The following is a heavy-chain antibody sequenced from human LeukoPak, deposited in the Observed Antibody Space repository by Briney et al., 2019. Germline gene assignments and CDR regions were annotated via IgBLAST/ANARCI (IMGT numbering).Heavy chain of an antibody. CDR2: ITTSSDTI. V-gene: IGHV3-48*01. CDR3: ASLIAVGGFDP. J-gene: IGHJ5*02. D-gene: IGHD6-19*01. CDR1: GFTFSSYS. Sequence: GGSLRLSCAASGFTFSSYSMNWVRQAPGKGLEWVSYITTSSDTIYYADSVKGRFTISRDNAKNSLYLQMNSLRAEDTAVYYCASLIAVGGFDPWGQGTLVTVSS.